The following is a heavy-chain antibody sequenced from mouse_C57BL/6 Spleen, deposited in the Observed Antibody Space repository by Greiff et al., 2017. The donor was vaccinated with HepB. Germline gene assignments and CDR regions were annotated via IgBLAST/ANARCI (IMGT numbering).Heavy chain of an antibody. D-gene: IGHD2-10*02. V-gene: IGHV1-64*01. CDR1: GYTFTSYW. Sequence: VQLQQPGAELVKPGASVKLSCKASGYTFTSYWMHWVKQRPGQGLEWIGMIHPNSGSTNYNEKFKSKATLTVDKSSSTAYMQRSSLTSEDSAVYYCARGEYGNYLYAMDYWGQGTSVTVSS. J-gene: IGHJ4*01. CDR2: IHPNSGST. CDR3: ARGEYGNYLYAMDY.